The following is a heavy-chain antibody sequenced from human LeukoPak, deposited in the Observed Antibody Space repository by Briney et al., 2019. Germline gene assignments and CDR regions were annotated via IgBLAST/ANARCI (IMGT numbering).Heavy chain of an antibody. CDR3: ARTRGYSYGPPFDF. CDR1: GYSFTNYW. CDR2: IDPSDSYT. V-gene: IGHV5-10-1*01. D-gene: IGHD5-18*01. Sequence: GESLRISCKGSGYSFTNYWITWVRQMPGKGLEWMGRIDPSDSYTNYSPSFQGHVTISADKSITIAYLQWSSLKASDTAMYYCARTRGYSYGPPFDFWGQGTLVPVSS. J-gene: IGHJ4*02.